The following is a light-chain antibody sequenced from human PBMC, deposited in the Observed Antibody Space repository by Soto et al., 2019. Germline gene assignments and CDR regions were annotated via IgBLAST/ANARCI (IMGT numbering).Light chain of an antibody. CDR2: AAS. J-gene: IGKJ1*01. CDR3: QQSYSTPPT. V-gene: IGKV1-39*01. CDR1: QSISSY. Sequence: DIQMTQSPSSLSASVGDRFTITCRASQSISSYLNWYQQKPGKAPKLLIYAASSLQSGVPSRFSGSGSGTDFTLTISSLQPEDFATYYCQQSYSTPPTFGLGTKVDIK.